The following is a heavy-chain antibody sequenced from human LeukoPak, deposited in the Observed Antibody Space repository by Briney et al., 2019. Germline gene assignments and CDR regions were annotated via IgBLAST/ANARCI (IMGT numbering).Heavy chain of an antibody. D-gene: IGHD3-10*01. CDR2: ISSSSSYI. CDR1: GFTFSRYS. V-gene: IGHV3-21*01. CDR3: AREGPYYGSGSYNYPFDP. J-gene: IGHJ5*02. Sequence: PGGSLRLSCAASGFTFSRYSMNWVRQAPGKGLEWVSSISSSSSYIYYADSVKGRFTISRDNAKNSLYLQMNSLRAEDTAVYYCAREGPYYGSGSYNYPFDPWGQGTLVTVSS.